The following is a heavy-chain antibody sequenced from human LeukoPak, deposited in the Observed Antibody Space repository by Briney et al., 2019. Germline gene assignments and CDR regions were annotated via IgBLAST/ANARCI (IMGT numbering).Heavy chain of an antibody. CDR3: VGSLGY. J-gene: IGHJ4*02. V-gene: IGHV3-7*01. Sequence: PGGSLRLSCEASGFTFSHYWMSWVRQVPGKGPEWVANIKQDSSASFYLDSMKGRVTISRDNAKNSLYLQMYSLRVEDTAVYYCVGSLGYWGRGTLVTVSS. CDR2: IKQDSSAS. CDR1: GFTFSHYW.